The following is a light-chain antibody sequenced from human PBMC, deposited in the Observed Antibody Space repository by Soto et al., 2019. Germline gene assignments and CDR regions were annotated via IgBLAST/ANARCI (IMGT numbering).Light chain of an antibody. CDR3: QHRVNWPT. Sequence: EIVLTQSPATLSLSPGERATLSCRASQSVSNYLGWYQQKPGQAPTLLISDVSKRATGIPARFSGSGSGKDFTLTISSLEPEDFAVYFCQHRVNWPTFGGGTKVEI. V-gene: IGKV3-11*01. CDR1: QSVSNY. CDR2: DVS. J-gene: IGKJ4*01.